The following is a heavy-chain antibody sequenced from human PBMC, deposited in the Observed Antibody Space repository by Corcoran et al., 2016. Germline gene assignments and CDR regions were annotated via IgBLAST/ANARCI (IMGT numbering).Heavy chain of an antibody. V-gene: IGHV4-39*01. CDR1: GGSISSSNYY. D-gene: IGHD2-2*01. J-gene: IGHJ5*02. Sequence: QLQLQESGPGLVKPSETLSLTCTVSGGSISSSNYYWGWIRQPPGKGLEWIGSIHNSGSTHYNPSLKSRVTISVDTSNNQFSLKLSSVTAADTAVYYCAANGGSRSSSCYGVSGNWFDPWGQGTLVTVSS. CDR3: AANGGSRSSSCYGVSGNWFDP. CDR2: IHNSGST.